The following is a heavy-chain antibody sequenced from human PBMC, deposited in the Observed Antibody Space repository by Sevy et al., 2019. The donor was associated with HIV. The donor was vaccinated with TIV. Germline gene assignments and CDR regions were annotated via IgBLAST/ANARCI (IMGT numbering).Heavy chain of an antibody. Sequence: GESLKISCKGSGYSFTSHWIGWVRHMPGKGLEGMGIIYPDDSDTRYSPSFQGQVPFSAAKTISTAYLQWSSLKASDTAMYYCATSRSGYFDSSGYYIYWGQGTLVTVSS. CDR1: GYSFTSHW. V-gene: IGHV5-51*01. CDR3: ATSRSGYFDSSGYYIY. D-gene: IGHD3-22*01. J-gene: IGHJ4*02. CDR2: IYPDDSDT.